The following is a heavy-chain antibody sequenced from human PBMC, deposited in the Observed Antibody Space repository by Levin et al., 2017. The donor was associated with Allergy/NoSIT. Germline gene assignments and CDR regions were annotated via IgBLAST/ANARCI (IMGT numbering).Heavy chain of an antibody. CDR1: GYSFTSYW. CDR2: IYPGDSDT. CDR3: ARYRAYGSGSYWSFDY. D-gene: IGHD3-10*01. Sequence: AGESLKISCKGSGYSFTSYWIGWVRQMPGKGLEWMGIIYPGDSDTRYSPSFQGQVTISADKSISTAYLQWSSLKASDTAMYYCARYRAYGSGSYWSFDYWGQGTLVTVSS. J-gene: IGHJ4*02. V-gene: IGHV5-51*01.